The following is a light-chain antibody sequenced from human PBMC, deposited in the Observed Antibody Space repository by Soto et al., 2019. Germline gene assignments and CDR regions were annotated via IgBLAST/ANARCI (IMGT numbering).Light chain of an antibody. V-gene: IGLV1-40*01. Sequence: QSVLTQPPSVSGAPGQRVTISCTGSSSNIGAGHDVHWYQQLPGTAPKLLIYGDSNRPSGVPDRFSGSKSGASASLAITGLQAEEEAEDHCLSYDSATSSPRYVFGTGTKVTVL. CDR1: SSNIGAGHD. CDR2: GDS. J-gene: IGLJ1*01. CDR3: LSYDSATSSPRYV.